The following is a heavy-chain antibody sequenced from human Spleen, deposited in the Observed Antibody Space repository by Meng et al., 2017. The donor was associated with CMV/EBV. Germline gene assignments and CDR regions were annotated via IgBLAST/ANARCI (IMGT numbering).Heavy chain of an antibody. D-gene: IGHD3-3*01. Sequence: GSLRLSCTVSGVSISSYYWTWIRQPPGKGLEWIGYVYYSGSTNYNPSLKSRVTISVDTSKNQFSLRLSSVTTADTAVYFCASLYYDFWSGYYEDRGYFDYWGQGTLVTVSS. V-gene: IGHV4-59*01. CDR3: ASLYYDFWSGYYEDRGYFDY. CDR1: GVSISSYY. CDR2: VYYSGST. J-gene: IGHJ4*02.